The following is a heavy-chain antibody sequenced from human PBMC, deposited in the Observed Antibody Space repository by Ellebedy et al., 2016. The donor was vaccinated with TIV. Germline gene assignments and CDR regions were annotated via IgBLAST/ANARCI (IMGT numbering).Heavy chain of an antibody. CDR3: ARGSSSFNYYYGMDV. Sequence: AASVKVSCKASGYTFTSYDINWVRQATGQGLEWMGWMNPNSGNTGYAQKFQGRVTMTRNTSISTAYMELSSLRSEDTAVYYCARGSSSFNYYYGMDVWGQGTTVTVSS. D-gene: IGHD6-6*01. V-gene: IGHV1-8*01. CDR2: MNPNSGNT. J-gene: IGHJ6*02. CDR1: GYTFTSYD.